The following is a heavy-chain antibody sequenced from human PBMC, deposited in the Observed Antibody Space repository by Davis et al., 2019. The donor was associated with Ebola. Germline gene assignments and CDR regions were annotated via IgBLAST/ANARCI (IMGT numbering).Heavy chain of an antibody. CDR1: GFTFSSCW. D-gene: IGHD2-15*01. CDR3: ARGNRYCSGDTCANWFDP. Sequence: HTGGSLRLSCAASGFTFSSCWMHWVRQVPGKGLVWVSRINSDGSSTSYADSVKGRFTISRDNAKNTLYLQMNSLRAEDTAVYYCARGNRYCSGDTCANWFDPWGQGTLVTVSS. V-gene: IGHV3-74*01. CDR2: INSDGSST. J-gene: IGHJ5*02.